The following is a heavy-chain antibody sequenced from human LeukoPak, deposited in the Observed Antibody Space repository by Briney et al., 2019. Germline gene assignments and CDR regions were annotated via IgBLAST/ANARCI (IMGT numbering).Heavy chain of an antibody. CDR1: GGSISSGSYY. J-gene: IGHJ3*02. D-gene: IGHD3-10*01. Sequence: SETLSLTCTVSGGSISSGSYYWSWIRQPAGKGLEWIGRIYTSGSTNYNPSLKSRVTISVDTSKNQFSLKLSSVTAADTAVYYCARDRSGALDIWGQGTMVTLSS. CDR3: ARDRSGALDI. CDR2: IYTSGST. V-gene: IGHV4-61*02.